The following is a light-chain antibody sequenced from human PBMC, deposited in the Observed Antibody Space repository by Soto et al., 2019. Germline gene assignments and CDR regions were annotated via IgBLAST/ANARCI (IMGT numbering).Light chain of an antibody. CDR1: NSEIGNYNL. J-gene: IGLJ3*02. V-gene: IGLV2-11*01. Sequence: QSVLTQPRSVSGSPGQSVSISCTGTNSEIGNYNLVSWYQQPPGKAPKLIISAVSRRPSGVPDRFSGSKSGNTASLTISGLQADDEADYYCWSYTTSDMWVFGGGTKLTVL. CDR3: WSYTTSDMWV. CDR2: AVS.